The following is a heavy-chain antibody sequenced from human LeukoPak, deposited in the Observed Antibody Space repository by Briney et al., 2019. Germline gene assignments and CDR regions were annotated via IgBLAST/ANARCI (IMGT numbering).Heavy chain of an antibody. D-gene: IGHD2-15*01. Sequence: GGSLRLSCAASGFTFSSFSMSWVRQAPGRGLEWVSSISSRGDNTYDADSVKGRFTISRDNSKNSLYLQMDSLRAEDTAVYYCAKGRYCSGGSCYDDYWGQGTLVSVSS. J-gene: IGHJ4*02. CDR1: GFTFSSFS. CDR2: ISSRGDNT. CDR3: AKGRYCSGGSCYDDY. V-gene: IGHV3-23*01.